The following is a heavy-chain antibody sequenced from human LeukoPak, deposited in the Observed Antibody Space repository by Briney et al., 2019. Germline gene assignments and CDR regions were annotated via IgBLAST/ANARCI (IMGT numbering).Heavy chain of an antibody. CDR3: ARGYCSGGSCYSVENWFDP. CDR2: INPNSGGT. Sequence: ASVKVSCKAAGYTFTGYYMFWVRQAPGQGLEWMGRINPNSGGTNYAQKFQGRVTMTRDTSISTAYMELSRLRSYDTAVYYCARGYCSGGSCYSVENWFDPCGQGTLVTVSS. J-gene: IGHJ5*02. D-gene: IGHD2-15*01. V-gene: IGHV1-2*06. CDR1: GYTFTGYY.